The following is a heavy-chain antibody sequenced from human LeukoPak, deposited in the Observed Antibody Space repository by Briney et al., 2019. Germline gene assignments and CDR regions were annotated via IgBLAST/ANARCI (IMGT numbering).Heavy chain of an antibody. CDR3: ARGGIPIDY. CDR2: ISGSGDTT. V-gene: IGHV3-23*01. D-gene: IGHD5-18*01. J-gene: IGHJ4*02. CDR1: GFTFSSYA. Sequence: PGGSLRLSCAASGFTFSSYAMTWVRQAPGKGLEWVSVISGSGDTTYYADSVKGRFTISRDNAKNSLYLQMNSLRDEDTAVYYCARGGIPIDYWGQGTLVTVSS.